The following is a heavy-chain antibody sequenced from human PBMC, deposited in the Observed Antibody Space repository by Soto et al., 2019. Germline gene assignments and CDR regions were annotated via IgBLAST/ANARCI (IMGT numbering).Heavy chain of an antibody. V-gene: IGHV3-48*03. Sequence: GGSLRLSCAASGFTFSSCEMNWVRQAPGKGLEWVSYISSSGSTIYYADSVKGRFTISRDNAKNSLYLQMNSLRAEDTAVYYCARDPYYYDSSGYPYYFDYWGQGTLVTVSS. CDR2: ISSSGSTI. J-gene: IGHJ4*02. D-gene: IGHD3-22*01. CDR3: ARDPYYYDSSGYPYYFDY. CDR1: GFTFSSCE.